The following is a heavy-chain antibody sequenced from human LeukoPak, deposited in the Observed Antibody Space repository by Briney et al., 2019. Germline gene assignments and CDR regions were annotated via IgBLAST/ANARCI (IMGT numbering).Heavy chain of an antibody. CDR3: ARAPRGYSYGYGGY. D-gene: IGHD5-18*01. J-gene: IGHJ4*02. Sequence: ASVKVSCKTSGYTFASYGIIWVRQAPGQGLEWMGWISAYSGNTNYAQKLQGRATLTTDTSTSTAYMELKSLRSDDTAVYYCARAPRGYSYGYGGYWGQGILVTVSS. CDR2: ISAYSGNT. V-gene: IGHV1-18*04. CDR1: GYTFASYG.